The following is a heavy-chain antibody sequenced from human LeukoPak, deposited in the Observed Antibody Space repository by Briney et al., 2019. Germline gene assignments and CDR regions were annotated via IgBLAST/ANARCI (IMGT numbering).Heavy chain of an antibody. CDR3: TRAPHPRCSSSGCYLDY. V-gene: IGHV3-49*04. Sequence: PGGPLRLSCSTSGFTFGDYAMSWVRQAPGKGLEWVGFIQAKAYGGATKYAASVNDRFSISRDDSQSIANLQMNDLKTEDTAVYYCTRAPHPRCSSSGCYLDYWGQGTLVTVSS. J-gene: IGHJ4*02. CDR1: GFTFGDYA. D-gene: IGHD2-2*01. CDR2: IQAKAYGGAT.